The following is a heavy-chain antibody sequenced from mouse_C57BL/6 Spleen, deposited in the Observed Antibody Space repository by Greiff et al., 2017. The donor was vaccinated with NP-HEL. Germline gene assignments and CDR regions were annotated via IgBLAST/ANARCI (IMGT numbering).Heavy chain of an antibody. J-gene: IGHJ1*03. V-gene: IGHV5-9-1*02. CDR3: TREMLRPGYFDV. D-gene: IGHD1-2*01. CDR1: GFTFSSYA. CDR2: ISSGGDYI. Sequence: DVHLVESGEGLVKPGGSLKLSCAASGFTFSSYAMSWVRQTPEKRLEWVAYISSGGDYIYYADTVKGRFTISRDNARNTLYLQMSSLKSEDTAMYYCTREMLRPGYFDVWGTGTTVTVSS.